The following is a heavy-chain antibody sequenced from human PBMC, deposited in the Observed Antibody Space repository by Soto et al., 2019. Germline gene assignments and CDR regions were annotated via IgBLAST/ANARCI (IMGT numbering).Heavy chain of an antibody. CDR2: IYYSGST. CDR1: GGSVSSGSYY. J-gene: IGHJ5*02. V-gene: IGHV4-61*01. CDR3: ARATYYDFWSGYSNWFDP. Sequence: QVQLQESGPGLVKPSETLSLTCTVSGGSVSSGSYYWSWIRQPPGKGLEWIGYIYYSGSTNYNPSPRSRVTISVDTSKNQFSLKLSSVTAADTAVYYCARATYYDFWSGYSNWFDPWGQGTLVTVSS. D-gene: IGHD3-3*01.